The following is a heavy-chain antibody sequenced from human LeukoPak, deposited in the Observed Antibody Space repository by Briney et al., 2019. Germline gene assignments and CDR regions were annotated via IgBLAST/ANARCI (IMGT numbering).Heavy chain of an antibody. D-gene: IGHD3-9*01. CDR3: TRVHILTGLTSQAFDY. CDR2: INSDGSRT. CDR1: GFTFSSSW. J-gene: IGHJ4*02. Sequence: PTGGSLRLSCAVSGFTFSSSWMHWVRQAPGKGLVWVSLINSDGSRTTYADSVKGRFTISRDNAKNTLYLQMNSLAAEDTAVYYCTRVHILTGLTSQAFDYWGQGTLVTVSS. V-gene: IGHV3-74*01.